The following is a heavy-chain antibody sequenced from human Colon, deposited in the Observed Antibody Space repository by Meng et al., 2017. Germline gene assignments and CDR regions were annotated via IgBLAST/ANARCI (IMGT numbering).Heavy chain of an antibody. D-gene: IGHD3-9*01. Sequence: VRPQGSGPGLVKPSGPRSLTGAVSSGPISSSNWWSWVRQPPGKGLEWIGEISQSGTTYYNPSLKSRVTITGDWSKNQFSLNLNSVTAADTALYYCVRQGMTSYSWGYWGQGTLVTVSS. CDR2: ISQSGTT. CDR3: VRQGMTSYSWGY. J-gene: IGHJ4*02. V-gene: IGHV4-4*02. CDR1: SGPISSSNW.